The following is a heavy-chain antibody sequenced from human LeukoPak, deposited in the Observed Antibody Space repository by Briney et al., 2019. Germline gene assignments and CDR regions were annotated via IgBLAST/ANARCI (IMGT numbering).Heavy chain of an antibody. CDR1: GFTFTNYA. J-gene: IGHJ5*02. V-gene: IGHV3-30*18. Sequence: GGSLRLSCAASGFTFTNYAMTWVRQAPGKGLEWVAIISYDGNNKYYADSVKGRFTTSRDNSKNTLYLHMNSLRAEDTAVYYCAKLPREYCSSTSCPNWFDTWGQGTLVTVSS. D-gene: IGHD2-2*01. CDR3: AKLPREYCSSTSCPNWFDT. CDR2: ISYDGNNK.